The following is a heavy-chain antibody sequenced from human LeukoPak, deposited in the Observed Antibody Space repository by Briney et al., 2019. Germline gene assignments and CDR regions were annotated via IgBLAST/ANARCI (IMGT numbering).Heavy chain of an antibody. CDR3: ARQRGQQRPEYDY. V-gene: IGHV4-59*08. D-gene: IGHD6-13*01. Sequence: SETLSLTCIASGCSISSYYWSWIRQPPGKGLEWIGYIYYSGSTNYNPSLKSRVTISVDTSKNQFSLKLSSVTAADTAVYYCARQRGQQRPEYDYWGQGTLVTVSS. CDR1: GCSISSYY. J-gene: IGHJ4*02. CDR2: IYYSGST.